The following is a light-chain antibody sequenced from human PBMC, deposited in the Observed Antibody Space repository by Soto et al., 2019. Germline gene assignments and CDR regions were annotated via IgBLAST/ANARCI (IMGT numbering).Light chain of an antibody. CDR3: QQTIDHPVT. CDR2: TAS. J-gene: IGKJ5*01. V-gene: IGKV1-39*01. CDR1: QSIGRY. Sequence: DIQMTQSPSSLSASVGDRVSITCRASQSIGRYLNWFQQKPGEAPNLLIYTASTLHNGVPSRFSGSGSGTDFILTISSLQPEDFAPYYCQQTIDHPVTFGQGTRLEMK.